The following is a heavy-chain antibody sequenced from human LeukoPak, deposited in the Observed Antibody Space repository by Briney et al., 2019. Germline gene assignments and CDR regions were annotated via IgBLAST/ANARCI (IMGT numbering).Heavy chain of an antibody. J-gene: IGHJ6*03. CDR1: GGIFSSYA. V-gene: IGHV1-69*05. Sequence: GASVKVSCKASGGIFSSYAISWVRQAPGQGLEWMGGIIPIFGTANYAQKFQGRVTITTDESTSTAYMELSSLRSEDTAVYYCASSSSFYMDVWGKGTTVTVSS. CDR2: IIPIFGTA. CDR3: ASSSSFYMDV. D-gene: IGHD6-6*01.